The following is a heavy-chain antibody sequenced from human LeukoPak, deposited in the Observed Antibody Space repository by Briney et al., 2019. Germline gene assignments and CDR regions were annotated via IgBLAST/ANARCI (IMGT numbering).Heavy chain of an antibody. CDR3: ARDIAVAGTGAFDI. Sequence: SETLSLTCTVSGGSISSYYWSWIRQPPGKGLEWIGYIYYSGSTNYNPSLKSRVTISVDTSKNQFSLKLSSVTAADTAVYYCARDIAVAGTGAFDIWGQGTMVTVSS. CDR1: GGSISSYY. V-gene: IGHV4-59*12. J-gene: IGHJ3*02. CDR2: IYYSGST. D-gene: IGHD6-19*01.